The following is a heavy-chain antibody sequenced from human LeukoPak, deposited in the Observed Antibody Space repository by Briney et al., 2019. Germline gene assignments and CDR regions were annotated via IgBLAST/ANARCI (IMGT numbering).Heavy chain of an antibody. CDR3: ARDQTDRSSNSCHNFHYGMDV. CDR1: GYTFTSYH. CDR2: INPSGGST. D-gene: IGHD2-2*01. Sequence: GASVKVSCKASGYTFTSYHMHWVRQAPGQGLEWMGIINPSGGSTGYAQKFQGRITMTRDTSTSTVYMDLSSLRSEDTAVYYCARDQTDRSSNSCHNFHYGMDVWGQGTTVTVSS. J-gene: IGHJ6*02. V-gene: IGHV1-46*01.